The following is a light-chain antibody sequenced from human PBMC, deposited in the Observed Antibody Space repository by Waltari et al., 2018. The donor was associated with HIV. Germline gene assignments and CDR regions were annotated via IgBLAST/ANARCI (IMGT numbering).Light chain of an antibody. CDR1: EDVGIN. Sequence: VVTQAPAALSVVPGQGGTPSCTTSEDVGINVAWYQQKLGQCPSLLIYGASARDTGVPGRFAGSGSGTKFNLTIASLQPDDSAVYYCQHYDNWSRTFGPGTTVEIK. CDR3: QHYDNWSRT. J-gene: IGKJ1*01. CDR2: GAS. V-gene: IGKV3-15*01.